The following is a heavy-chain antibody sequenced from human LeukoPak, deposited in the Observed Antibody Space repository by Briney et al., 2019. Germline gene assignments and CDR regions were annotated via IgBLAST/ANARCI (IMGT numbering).Heavy chain of an antibody. CDR3: ARVRSSGYPPPPAFDC. J-gene: IGHJ4*02. Sequence: SETLSLTCTVSGGSISSYYWSWIRQPPGKGLELIGYIYYSGSTNYNPSLKSRVTISVDTSKNQFSLKLSSVTAADTAVYYCARVRSSGYPPPPAFDCWGQGTLVTVSS. D-gene: IGHD3-22*01. CDR2: IYYSGST. V-gene: IGHV4-59*01. CDR1: GGSISSYY.